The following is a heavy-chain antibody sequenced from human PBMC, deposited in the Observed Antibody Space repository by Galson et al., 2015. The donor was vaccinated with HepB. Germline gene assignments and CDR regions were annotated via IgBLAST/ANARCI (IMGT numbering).Heavy chain of an antibody. D-gene: IGHD5-12*01. CDR1: GYTFTDYG. V-gene: IGHV1-18*04. J-gene: IGHJ4*02. CDR3: ARDHPAYHGYEIDY. CDR2: ISTDNGNT. Sequence: SVKVSCKASGYTFTDYGISWVRQAPGQGLERMGWISTDNGNTNYAQKVQGRVTMTTDTSTNTAYMDLRSLRSDDTAVYYCARDHPAYHGYEIDYWGQGTLVTVSS.